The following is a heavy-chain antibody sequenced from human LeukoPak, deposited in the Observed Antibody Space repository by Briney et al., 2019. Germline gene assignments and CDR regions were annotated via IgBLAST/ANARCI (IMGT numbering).Heavy chain of an antibody. Sequence: GGSLRLSCAASGFTFSSYSMNWVRQAPGKGLEWVSSISSSSSYIYYADSVKGRFTISRDNAKNSLYLQMNSLRAEDTAVYYCARDLLPSRTYYYDSSGYDHWGQGTLVTVSS. J-gene: IGHJ5*02. CDR3: ARDLLPSRTYYYDSSGYDH. CDR2: ISSSSSYI. V-gene: IGHV3-21*01. CDR1: GFTFSSYS. D-gene: IGHD3-22*01.